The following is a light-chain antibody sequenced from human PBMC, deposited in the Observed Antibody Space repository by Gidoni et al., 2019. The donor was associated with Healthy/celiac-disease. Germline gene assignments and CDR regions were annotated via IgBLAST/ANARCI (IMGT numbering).Light chain of an antibody. CDR1: QGISSA. J-gene: IGKJ4*01. Sequence: IQLTQSPSSLSASVGDRVTITCRASQGISSALVWYQQKPGKAPKLLIYDASSLESGVPSRFSGSCSGTDFSPTLSSLQPEVFATYYCQQFNNYWLTFGGGTKVEIK. CDR2: DAS. V-gene: IGKV1D-13*01. CDR3: QQFNNYWLT.